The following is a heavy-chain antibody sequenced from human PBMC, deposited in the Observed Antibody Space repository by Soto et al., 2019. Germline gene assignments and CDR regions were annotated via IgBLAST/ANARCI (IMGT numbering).Heavy chain of an antibody. CDR3: AKDWDNWKRAKSDY. Sequence: PSETLSLTCTVSGGSISSYYWSWIRQPPGKGLEWIGYIYYSGSTNYNPSLKSRVTISVDTSKNQFSLKLSSVTAADTAVYYCAKDWDNWKRAKSDYWGQGTLVTVSS. D-gene: IGHD1-20*01. V-gene: IGHV4-59*01. J-gene: IGHJ4*02. CDR1: GGSISSYY. CDR2: IYYSGST.